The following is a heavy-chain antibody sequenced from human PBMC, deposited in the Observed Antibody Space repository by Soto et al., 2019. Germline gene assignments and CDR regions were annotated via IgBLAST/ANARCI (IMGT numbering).Heavy chain of an antibody. V-gene: IGHV1-8*01. J-gene: IGHJ4*02. CDR3: AREYSSGWSKD. CDR1: GYTFTSYD. CDR2: MNPNSGNT. D-gene: IGHD6-19*01. Sequence: QVQLVQSGAEVKKPGASVKVSCKASGYTFTSYDINWVRQATGQGLEWMGWMNPNSGNTGYAQKFQXXVPMTRTTSISTAYMELSSLSSEDTAVYYCAREYSSGWSKDWGQGTLVTVSS.